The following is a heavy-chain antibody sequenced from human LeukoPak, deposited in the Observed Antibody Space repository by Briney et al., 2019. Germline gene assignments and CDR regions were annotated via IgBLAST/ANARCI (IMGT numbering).Heavy chain of an antibody. J-gene: IGHJ6*03. CDR3: ARGNVLRFLEWSYYYYYYMDV. V-gene: IGHV4-34*01. CDR2: INHSGST. Sequence: PSETLSLTCAVYGGSFSGYYWSWIRQPPGKGLEWIGEINHSGSTNYNPSLKSRVTISVDTSKNQFSLRLSSVTAADTAVYYCARGNVLRFLEWSYYYYYYMDVGGKGTTVTVSS. D-gene: IGHD3-3*01. CDR1: GGSFSGYY.